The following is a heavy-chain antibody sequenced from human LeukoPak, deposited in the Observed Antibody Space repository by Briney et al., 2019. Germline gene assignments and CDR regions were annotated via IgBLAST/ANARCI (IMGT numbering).Heavy chain of an antibody. J-gene: IGHJ5*02. Sequence: GGSLRLSCAASGFTVSSNYMSWVRQAPGKGLEWVSVIYSGGSTYYADSVKGRFTISRDNSKNTLYLQMNSLRAEDTAVYYCAKEHSSSAIDPWGQGTLVTVSS. CDR2: IYSGGST. CDR1: GFTVSSNY. V-gene: IGHV3-53*01. CDR3: AKEHSSSAIDP. D-gene: IGHD6-13*01.